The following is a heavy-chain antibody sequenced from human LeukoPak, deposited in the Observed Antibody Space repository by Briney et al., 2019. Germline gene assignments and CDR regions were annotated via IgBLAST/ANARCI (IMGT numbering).Heavy chain of an antibody. CDR2: FYSGGNT. Sequence: PGGSLRLSCAASGFTFRNPWMSWVRQAPGKGLEWVSAFYSGGNTYYAGSVKGRFIISRDSSKNTLYLQMNNLRPEDTAMYYCAKLPSSGWLDYWGQGTLVTVSS. CDR1: GFTFRNPW. CDR3: AKLPSSGWLDY. V-gene: IGHV3-53*01. D-gene: IGHD6-19*01. J-gene: IGHJ4*02.